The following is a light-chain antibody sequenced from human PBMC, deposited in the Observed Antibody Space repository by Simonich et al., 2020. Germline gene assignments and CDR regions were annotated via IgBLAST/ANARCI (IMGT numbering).Light chain of an antibody. CDR1: QSVSSSY. Sequence: EIVLTQSPGTLSLSPGERATLSCRASQSVSSSYLAWYQQKPGLAPRLLIYDASSRATCIPDRFSGSGSGTDFPLTISRLEPEDFAVYYCQQYGSSPKTFGQGTKLEIK. V-gene: IGKV3D-20*01. CDR2: DAS. CDR3: QQYGSSPKT. J-gene: IGKJ2*01.